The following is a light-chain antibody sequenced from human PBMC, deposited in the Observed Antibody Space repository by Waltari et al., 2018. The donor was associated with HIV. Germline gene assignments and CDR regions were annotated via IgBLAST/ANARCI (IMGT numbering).Light chain of an antibody. CDR2: AAS. J-gene: IGKJ4*01. Sequence: DIQMTQSPSSLSASVRDSVNITCRASQSISDYLNWYQKKVGKAPTLLIYAASSLQSGVPSRLTGSGSGTHFILTISGLQPEDSATYFCQQSFSSPPTFGGGTKVEIK. CDR1: QSISDY. V-gene: IGKV1-39*01. CDR3: QQSFSSPPT.